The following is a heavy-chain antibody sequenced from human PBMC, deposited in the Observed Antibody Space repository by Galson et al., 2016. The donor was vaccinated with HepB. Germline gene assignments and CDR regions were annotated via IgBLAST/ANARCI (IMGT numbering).Heavy chain of an antibody. CDR2: IAQDGSEE. J-gene: IGHJ6*02. CDR3: AKGGDCGGDCYLPYYYYGMDF. D-gene: IGHD2-21*02. Sequence: SLRLSCAVSGFTYGIYWMSWVRQAPGKGLEWVANIAQDGSEEYYVDSVKGRFAISRDNAHNSLYLQMNSLSAEDTAVYFCAKGGDCGGDCYLPYYYYGMDFWGQGTTVTVSS. V-gene: IGHV3-7*02. CDR1: GFTYGIYW.